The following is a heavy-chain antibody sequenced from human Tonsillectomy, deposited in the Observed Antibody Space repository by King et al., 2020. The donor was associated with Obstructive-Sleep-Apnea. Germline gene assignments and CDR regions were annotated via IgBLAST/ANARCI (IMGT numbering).Heavy chain of an antibody. J-gene: IGHJ2*01. V-gene: IGHV3-21*01. CDR3: ARDFDYGDYGYWYFDL. D-gene: IGHD4-17*01. CDR1: GFTFSSYS. Sequence: VQLVESGGGLVKPGGSLRLSCAASGFTFSSYSMNWVRQAPGKGLEWVSSISSSSSYIYYADSVKGRFTISTDNAKNSLYLHMNSLRAEDTAVYYCARDFDYGDYGYWYFDLWGRGTLVTVSS. CDR2: ISSSSSYI.